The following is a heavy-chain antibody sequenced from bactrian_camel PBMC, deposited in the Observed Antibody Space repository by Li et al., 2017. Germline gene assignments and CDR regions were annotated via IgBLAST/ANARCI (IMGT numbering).Heavy chain of an antibody. J-gene: IGHJ4*01. CDR1: GYIRSSYC. Sequence: HVQLVESGGGSVQAGGSLRLSCTASGYIRSSYCMGWFRQAPGKEREEVARIGSDGVTAYADSVRGRFTISRDNAKNMVYLDMNSLRPEDTAVYYCVRDVSELAFWGQGTQVTVS. V-gene: IGHV3S53*01. D-gene: IGHD1*01. CDR2: IGSDGVT. CDR3: VRDVSELAF.